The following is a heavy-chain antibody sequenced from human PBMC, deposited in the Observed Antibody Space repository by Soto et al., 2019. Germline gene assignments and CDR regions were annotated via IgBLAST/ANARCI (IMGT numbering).Heavy chain of an antibody. V-gene: IGHV3-23*01. CDR3: AKEPDVDIVATIEFDY. J-gene: IGHJ4*02. D-gene: IGHD5-12*01. Sequence: PGGSLRLSCAASGFTFSSYAMSWVRQAPGKGLEWVSAISGSGGSTYYADSVKGRFTISRDNSKNTLYLQMNSLRAEDTAVYYCAKEPDVDIVATIEFDYWGQGTLVTVSS. CDR2: ISGSGGST. CDR1: GFTFSSYA.